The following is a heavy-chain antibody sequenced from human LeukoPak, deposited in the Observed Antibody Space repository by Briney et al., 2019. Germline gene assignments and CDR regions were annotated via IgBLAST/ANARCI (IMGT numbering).Heavy chain of an antibody. Sequence: SETLSLTCAVYGGSFSGYYWSWILQPPGKGLEWIGEINHSGSTNYNPSLKSRVTISVDTSKNQFSLKLSSVTAADTAVYYCARQAPRDSSGYYLLQFGAFDIWGQGTMVTVSS. CDR2: INHSGST. V-gene: IGHV4-34*01. D-gene: IGHD3-22*01. CDR3: ARQAPRDSSGYYLLQFGAFDI. J-gene: IGHJ3*02. CDR1: GGSFSGYY.